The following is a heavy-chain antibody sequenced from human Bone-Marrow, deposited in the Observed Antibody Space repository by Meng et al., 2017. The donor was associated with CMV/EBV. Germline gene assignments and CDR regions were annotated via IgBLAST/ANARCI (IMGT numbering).Heavy chain of an antibody. CDR3: ARGRLTFEY. CDR2: IYYSGST. D-gene: IGHD3-9*01. CDR1: GGSISSYY. V-gene: IGHV4-59*01. J-gene: IGHJ4*02. Sequence: GSLTLSCTVSGGSISSYYWSWIRQPPGKGLEWIGYIYYSGSTNYNPSLKSRVTISVDTSKTQFSLKLSSVTAADTAVYYCARGRLTFEYWGQGTLVTVSS.